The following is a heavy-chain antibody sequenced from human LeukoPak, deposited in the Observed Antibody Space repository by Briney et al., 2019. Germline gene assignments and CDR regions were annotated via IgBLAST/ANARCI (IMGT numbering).Heavy chain of an antibody. Sequence: GGSLRLSCAASGFTFSSYGMHWVRQAPGKGLEWVAVISYDGSNKYYADSVKGRFTISRDNSKNTLYLQMNSLRAEDTAVYYCAKDGSTAYYYDSSGLTEWGQGTLVTVSS. CDR3: AKDGSTAYYYDSSGLTE. D-gene: IGHD3-22*01. J-gene: IGHJ4*02. V-gene: IGHV3-30*18. CDR1: GFTFSSYG. CDR2: ISYDGSNK.